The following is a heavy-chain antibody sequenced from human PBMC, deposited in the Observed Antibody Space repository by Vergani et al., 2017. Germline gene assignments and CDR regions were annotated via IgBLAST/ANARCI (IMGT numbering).Heavy chain of an antibody. CDR3: AREGDVDTAMVTGYYYGMDV. CDR1: GGTFSSYT. Sequence: QVQLVQSGAEVKKPGSSVKVSCKASGGTFSSYTISWVRQAPGQGLEWMGRIIPILGIANYAQKFPGRVTITADKSTSTAYMELSSLRSEDTAVYYCAREGDVDTAMVTGYYYGMDVWGQGTTVTVSS. J-gene: IGHJ6*02. D-gene: IGHD5-18*01. CDR2: IIPILGIA. V-gene: IGHV1-69*08.